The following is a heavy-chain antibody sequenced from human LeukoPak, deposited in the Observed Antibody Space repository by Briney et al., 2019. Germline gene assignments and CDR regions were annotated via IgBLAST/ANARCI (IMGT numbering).Heavy chain of an antibody. J-gene: IGHJ4*02. CDR1: GFTFSSYA. D-gene: IGHD3-16*01. CDR3: AKDLGPHPASLDY. Sequence: GGSLRLSCAASGFTFSSYAMSWVRQAPGKGLEWFSAISGSGGSTYYADSVKGRFTISRDNSKNTLYLQMNSLRAEDTAVYYCAKDLGPHPASLDYWGQGTLVTVSS. CDR2: ISGSGGST. V-gene: IGHV3-23*01.